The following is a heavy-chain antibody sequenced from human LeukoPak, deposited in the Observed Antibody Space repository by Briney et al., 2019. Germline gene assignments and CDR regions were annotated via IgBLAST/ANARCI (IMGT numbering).Heavy chain of an antibody. D-gene: IGHD5-18*01. V-gene: IGHV3-74*01. CDR1: GFTLSSNW. CDR2: IDDVGSGT. Sequence: GGSLRLSCAVSGFTLSSNWMHWVRQVPGKGLVWVARIDDVGSGTSYADSVKGRFTISRDVAKNTVYLQMNSLRAEDTAVYYCARDVVDTAMAKGSYSDYWGQGTLVTVSS. CDR3: ARDVVDTAMAKGSYSDY. J-gene: IGHJ4*02.